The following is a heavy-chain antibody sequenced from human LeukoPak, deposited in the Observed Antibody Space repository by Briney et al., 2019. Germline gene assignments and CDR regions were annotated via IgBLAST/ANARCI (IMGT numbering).Heavy chain of an antibody. CDR3: ARDSSGWLYYFDY. J-gene: IGHJ4*02. D-gene: IGHD6-19*01. CDR1: GGSISTHY. V-gene: IGHV4-59*11. Sequence: SETLSLTCTVSGGSISTHYWSWIRQPPGKGLEWIGYVYHSGTTNYNPSLKSRLTISVDTSKNQFSLRLGSVTAADTAVYYCARDSSGWLYYFDYWGQGALVTVSS. CDR2: VYHSGTT.